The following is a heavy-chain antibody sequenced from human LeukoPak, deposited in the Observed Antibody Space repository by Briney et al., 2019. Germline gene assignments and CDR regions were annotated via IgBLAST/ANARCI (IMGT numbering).Heavy chain of an antibody. CDR1: GFTFSSYW. CDR2: IKQDGSEE. D-gene: IGHD4-11*01. J-gene: IGHJ1*01. V-gene: IGHV3-7*01. Sequence: PGGSLRLSCAASGFTFSSYWMSWVRQAPGKGLEWVANIKQDGSEEYYVDSVKGRFTISRDNAKNSLYLQMNSLRAEDTAVYYCASISSHDYSNYFQHWGQGTLVTVSS. CDR3: ASISSHDYSNYFQH.